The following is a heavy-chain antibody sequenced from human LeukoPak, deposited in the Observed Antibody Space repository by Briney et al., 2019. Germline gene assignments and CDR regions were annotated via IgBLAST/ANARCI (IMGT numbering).Heavy chain of an antibody. D-gene: IGHD3-10*01. Sequence: PGGSLRLSCSASGFTFSSYAMHWVRQAPGKGLEYVSAISSNGGSTYYADSVKGRFTISRDNSKNTLYPQMSSLRAEDTAVYYCVKGHGSGSYYFRAFDYWGQGTLVTVSS. J-gene: IGHJ4*02. CDR1: GFTFSSYA. CDR2: ISSNGGST. V-gene: IGHV3-64D*06. CDR3: VKGHGSGSYYFRAFDY.